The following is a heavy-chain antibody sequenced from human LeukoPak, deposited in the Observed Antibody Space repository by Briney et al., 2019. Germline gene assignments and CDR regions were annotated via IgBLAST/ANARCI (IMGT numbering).Heavy chain of an antibody. CDR2: INSDGSST. J-gene: IGHJ4*02. V-gene: IGHV3-74*01. CDR3: ARVNPYYYDSSGYYYDY. Sequence: GGSLRLSCAASGFTFSGYWMHWVRQAPGKGLVWVSRINSDGSSTSYADSVKGRFTISRDNAKNTLYLQMNSLRAEDTAVYYCARVNPYYYDSSGYYYDYWGQGTLVTVSS. D-gene: IGHD3-22*01. CDR1: GFTFSGYW.